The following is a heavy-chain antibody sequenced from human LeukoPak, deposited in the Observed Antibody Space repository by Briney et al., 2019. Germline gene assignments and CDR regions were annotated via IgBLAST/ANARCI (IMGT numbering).Heavy chain of an antibody. CDR1: GITVSSNY. CDR3: TRWNGGDWYFDL. V-gene: IGHV3-53*01. CDR2: MDSVGNT. Sequence: PGGSPRLSCAASGITVSSNYMSWVRQAPGKGLECVSIMDSVGNTYYADSVKGRFTISRDHSRNTLFLQMNTLGGEDTAVYYCTRWNGGDWYFDLWGRGTLVTVSS. J-gene: IGHJ2*01. D-gene: IGHD1-1*01.